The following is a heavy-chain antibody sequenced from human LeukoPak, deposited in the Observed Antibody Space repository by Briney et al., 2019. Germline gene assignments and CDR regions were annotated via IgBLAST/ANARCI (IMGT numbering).Heavy chain of an antibody. Sequence: PSETLSLTCTVSVGPISSHYGSWSPQPPGKGLEWIRYIYYKWSTNYNPPRKSRVNIPVDTAKNQFALKLSSVKAADTAVYYCASRITIFGVVDYWGQGTLVTVSS. D-gene: IGHD3-3*01. V-gene: IGHV4-59*11. CDR3: ASRITIFGVVDY. J-gene: IGHJ4*02. CDR1: VGPISSHY. CDR2: IYYKWST.